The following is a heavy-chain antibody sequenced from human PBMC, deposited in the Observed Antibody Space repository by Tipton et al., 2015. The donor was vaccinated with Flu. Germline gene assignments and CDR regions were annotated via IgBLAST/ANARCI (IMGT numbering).Heavy chain of an antibody. CDR1: GGSISSSSYY. CDR2: IYYSGST. D-gene: IGHD2-15*01. CDR3: ARTSGGVALSD. Sequence: TLSLTCTVSGGSISSSSYYWGWIRQPPGKGLEWIGSIYYSGSTYYNPSLKSRVTISVDTSKNQFSLKLSSVTAADTAVYYCARTSGGVALSDWGQGTLVTVSS. V-gene: IGHV4-39*01. J-gene: IGHJ4*02.